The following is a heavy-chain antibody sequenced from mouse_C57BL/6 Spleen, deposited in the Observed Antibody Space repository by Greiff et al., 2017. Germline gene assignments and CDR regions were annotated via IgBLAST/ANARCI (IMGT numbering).Heavy chain of an antibody. CDR2: IDPNSGGT. J-gene: IGHJ1*03. CDR1: GYTFTSYW. Sequence: VQLQQPGAELVKPGASVKLSCKASGYTFTSYWMHWVKQRPGRGLEWIGRIDPNSGGTKYNEKFKSKATLTVDKPSSTAYMQLSSLTSEDSAVYYCAFITTVVEGTDWYFDVWGTGTTVTVAS. CDR3: AFITTVVEGTDWYFDV. D-gene: IGHD1-1*01. V-gene: IGHV1-72*01.